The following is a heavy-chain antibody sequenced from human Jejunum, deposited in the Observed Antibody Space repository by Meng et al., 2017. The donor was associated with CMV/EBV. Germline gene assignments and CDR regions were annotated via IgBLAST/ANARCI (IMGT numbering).Heavy chain of an antibody. CDR2: INKDGSTT. V-gene: IGHV3-74*01. CDR1: FNNYW. D-gene: IGHD3-10*01. CDR3: AKDYYFGSGNPQPNWFDP. Sequence: FNNYWMHWVRQVPGKGLVWVSRINKDGSTTVYADSVKGRFTISRDNAKNTLSLQMNSLRAEDTAVYYCAKDYYFGSGNPQPNWFDPRGQGTLVTVSS. J-gene: IGHJ5*02.